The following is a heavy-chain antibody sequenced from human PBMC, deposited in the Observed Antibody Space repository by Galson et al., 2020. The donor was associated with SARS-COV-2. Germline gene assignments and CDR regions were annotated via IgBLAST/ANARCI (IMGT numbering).Heavy chain of an antibody. D-gene: IGHD3-3*01. V-gene: IGHV1-18*01. Sequence: ASVKVSCKASGYTFTSYGINWVRQAPGQGLEWMGWISAYNGNTNYAQKLQGRVSMTTDTSTSTAYMELRSLRSDDSAVYFCAGPPGRRTYYDLRSGPGSMDYYYYGIDVWGQGTTVTVSS. CDR2: ISAYNGNT. J-gene: IGHJ6*02. CDR3: AGPPGRRTYYDLRSGPGSMDYYYYGIDV. CDR1: GYTFTSYG.